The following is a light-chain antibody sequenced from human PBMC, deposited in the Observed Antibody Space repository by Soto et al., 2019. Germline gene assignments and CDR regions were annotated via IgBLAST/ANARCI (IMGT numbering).Light chain of an antibody. CDR3: QSWATVPDGV. CDR1: SGHSTYA. J-gene: IGLJ3*02. Sequence: QLVLTQSPSASASLGASVKLTCTLSSGHSTYAIAWHQQQPEKGPRYLMKLDSDGSHSKGDGIPDRFSGSSSGAERYLTISRLQSEDEADDYCQSWATVPDGVFGGGTKLTVL. V-gene: IGLV4-69*01. CDR2: LDSDGSH.